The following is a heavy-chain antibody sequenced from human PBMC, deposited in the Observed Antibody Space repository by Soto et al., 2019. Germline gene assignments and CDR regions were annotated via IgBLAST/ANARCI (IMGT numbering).Heavy chain of an antibody. V-gene: IGHV4-39*01. D-gene: IGHD1-26*01. CDR1: GGSISSSSYY. CDR2: IYYSGST. J-gene: IGHJ4*02. CDR3: AGPKSGRYYRTHYFDY. Sequence: PSETLSLTCTVSGGSISSSSYYWGWIRQPPGKGLEWIGSIYYSGSTYYNPSLKSRVTISVDTSKNQFSLKLSSVTAADTAVYYYAGPKSGRYYRTHYFDYWGQGTLVTVSS.